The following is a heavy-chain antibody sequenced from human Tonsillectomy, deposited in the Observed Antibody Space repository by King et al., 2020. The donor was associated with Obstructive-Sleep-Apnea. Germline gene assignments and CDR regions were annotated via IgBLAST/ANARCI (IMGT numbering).Heavy chain of an antibody. J-gene: IGHJ4*02. CDR1: GFTFDDYT. Sequence: QLVQSGGVVVQPGGSLRLSCAASGFTFDDYTMHWVRQAPGKGLEWVSLISWDGGSTYYADSVKGRFTISRDNSKNSLYLQMNSLRPEDTALYYCAKDSYYYDSSGYYDYWGQGTLVTVSS. CDR3: AKDSYYYDSSGYYDY. D-gene: IGHD3-22*01. CDR2: ISWDGGST. V-gene: IGHV3-43*01.